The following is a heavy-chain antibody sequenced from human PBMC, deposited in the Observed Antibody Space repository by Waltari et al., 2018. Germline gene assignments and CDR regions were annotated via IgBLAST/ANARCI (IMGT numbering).Heavy chain of an antibody. V-gene: IGHV1-8*01. D-gene: IGHD5-12*01. CDR3: ARLGLKWLPYYYYGMDV. J-gene: IGHJ6*02. CDR1: GYTFTSYD. Sequence: QVQLVQSGAEVKKPGASVKVSCKASGYTFTSYDINWVRQATGQGLEWMGWMNPNSGNTGYAQKFQGRVTMTRNTSISTAYMELSSLRSEDTAVYYCARLGLKWLPYYYYGMDVWGQGTTVTVSS. CDR2: MNPNSGNT.